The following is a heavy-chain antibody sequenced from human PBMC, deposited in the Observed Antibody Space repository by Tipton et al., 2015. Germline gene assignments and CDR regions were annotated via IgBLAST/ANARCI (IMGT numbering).Heavy chain of an antibody. CDR1: GDNVNKYG. CDR2: IIPIFDIP. V-gene: IGHV1-69*17. CDR3: ARSQGAQYSYGSGIYYPKYFDY. J-gene: IGHJ4*02. Sequence: QSGAEVKKPGSSVKVSCKTAGDNVNKYGINWVRQAPGQGLEWMGGIIPIFDIPNYAQKFQDRVTITADKSTSTAYMELSSLRSEDTALYYCARSQGAQYSYGSGIYYPKYFDYWGQGTLVTVSS. D-gene: IGHD3-10*01.